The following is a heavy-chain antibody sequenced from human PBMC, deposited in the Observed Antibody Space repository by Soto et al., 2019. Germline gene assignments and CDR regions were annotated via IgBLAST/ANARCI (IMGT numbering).Heavy chain of an antibody. CDR2: IYYSGST. Sequence: PSETLSLTCTVSGGSISSYYWSWIRQPPGKGLEWIGYIYYSGSTNYNPSLKSRVTISVDTSKNQFSLKLSSVTAADTAVYYCASVGIGTGSYSSYGMHVWGQGTTVPVSS. D-gene: IGHD3-9*01. CDR3: ASVGIGTGSYSSYGMHV. J-gene: IGHJ6*02. CDR1: GGSISSYY. V-gene: IGHV4-59*01.